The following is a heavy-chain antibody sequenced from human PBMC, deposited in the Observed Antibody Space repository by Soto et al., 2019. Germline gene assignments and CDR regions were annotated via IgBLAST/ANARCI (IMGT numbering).Heavy chain of an antibody. J-gene: IGHJ4*02. D-gene: IGHD2-15*01. CDR3: ARDLKASGGLGFDY. CDR2: ISYDATTK. Sequence: PAGSLRLSRAASGFTFSNYPLHWVRQAPGKGLEWVAVISYDATTKYYADSVKGRFTISRDNSKNRLYLQMDSLRAEDTAVYYCARDLKASGGLGFDYWGQGTLVTVSS. CDR1: GFTFSNYP. V-gene: IGHV3-30-3*01.